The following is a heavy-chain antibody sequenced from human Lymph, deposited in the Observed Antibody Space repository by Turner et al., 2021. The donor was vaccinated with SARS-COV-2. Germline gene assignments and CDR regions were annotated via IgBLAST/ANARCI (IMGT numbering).Heavy chain of an antibody. CDR3: AKDRGGEQLVRLFDY. CDR2: ISWNSGSI. V-gene: IGHV3-9*01. D-gene: IGHD6-6*01. J-gene: IGHJ4*02. CDR1: GFTFDDYA. Sequence: EVQLVESGGGLVQPGRSLILSCPASGFTFDDYAMHWVRQAPGKGLEWVSGISWNSGSIGYAASVKGRFTISRDNAKNSLYLQMNSLRAEDTAFYYCAKDRGGEQLVRLFDYWGQGTLVTVSS.